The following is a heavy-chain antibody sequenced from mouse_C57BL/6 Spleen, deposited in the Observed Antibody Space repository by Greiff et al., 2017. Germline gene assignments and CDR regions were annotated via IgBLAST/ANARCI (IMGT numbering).Heavy chain of an antibody. CDR3: ASMVTYYFDY. CDR1: GYSITSGYY. Sequence: EVKLLESGPGLVKPSQSLSLTCSVTGYSITSGYYWNWIRQFPGNKLEWMGYISSDGSTNYNPSLKHPIPITRDTSKNQLFLKLNSVTTEDTATYYCASMVTYYFDYWGQGTTLTVSS. V-gene: IGHV3-6*01. J-gene: IGHJ2*01. CDR2: ISSDGST. D-gene: IGHD2-2*01.